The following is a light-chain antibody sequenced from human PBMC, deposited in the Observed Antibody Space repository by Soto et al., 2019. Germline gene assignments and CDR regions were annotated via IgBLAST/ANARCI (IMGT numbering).Light chain of an antibody. CDR1: QSVSSNY. CDR3: QQYHNSPAT. V-gene: IGKV3-20*01. Sequence: EIVLTQSPGTLSLSPGERATLSCRASQSVSSNYLAWYLQRPGQAPRLLIYGASYRATGIPDRFSGSGSGTDFTLTISRLEPEDFAVFYCQQYHNSPATFGQGTKVEIK. J-gene: IGKJ1*01. CDR2: GAS.